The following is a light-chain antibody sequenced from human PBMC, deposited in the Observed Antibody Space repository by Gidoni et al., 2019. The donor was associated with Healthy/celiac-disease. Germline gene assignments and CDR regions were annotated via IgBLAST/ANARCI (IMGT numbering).Light chain of an antibody. CDR1: QSISSW. J-gene: IGKJ1*01. Sequence: DIQMTQSPSTLSASVGDRVTITCRASQSISSWLAWYQQKPGKAPKLLIYKASSLESGVPSRFSGSGSGTEFTLTISSLQPDDFVTYYCQQYKSYSPWTFGQGTKVEIK. CDR2: KAS. V-gene: IGKV1-5*03. CDR3: QQYKSYSPWT.